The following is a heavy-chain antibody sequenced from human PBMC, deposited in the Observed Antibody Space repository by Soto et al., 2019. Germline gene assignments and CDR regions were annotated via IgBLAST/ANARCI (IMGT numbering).Heavy chain of an antibody. V-gene: IGHV3-23*01. CDR2: ISGSGGST. D-gene: IGHD6-19*01. CDR1: GFTFSSYA. Sequence: GGSLRLSCAASGFTFSSYAMSWVRQSPGKGLEWVSAISGSGGSTYYADSVKGRFTISRDNSKNTLYLQMNSLRAEDTAVYYCAKDLVSSSGWYDYWGQGTLVTVSS. J-gene: IGHJ4*02. CDR3: AKDLVSSSGWYDY.